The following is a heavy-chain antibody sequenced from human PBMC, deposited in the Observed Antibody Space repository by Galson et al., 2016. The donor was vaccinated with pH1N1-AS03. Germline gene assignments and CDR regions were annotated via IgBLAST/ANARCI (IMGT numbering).Heavy chain of an antibody. CDR3: ARTAGWLTDF. CDR2: IYWDDDK. D-gene: IGHD3-9*01. J-gene: IGHJ4*02. CDR1: GFSLPTRAVG. Sequence: PALVKPPQTLTLTCTFSGFSLPTRAVGVVWIRQPPGKALEWLALIYWDDDKRYNSSLKSRLTITKDTSKNQVVLTMTNMDPVDTATYYCARTAGWLTDFWGQGTLVTVSS. V-gene: IGHV2-5*02.